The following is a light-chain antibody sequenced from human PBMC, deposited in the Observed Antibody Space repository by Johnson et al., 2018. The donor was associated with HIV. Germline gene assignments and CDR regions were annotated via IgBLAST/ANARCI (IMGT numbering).Light chain of an antibody. V-gene: IGLV1-51*01. CDR3: GTWDSSLSP. Sequence: QSVLTQPPSVSAAPGQKVTISCSGSSSNIGTNYVSWYQQLPGTAPKLLIYDNNKRPSGIPDRFSGSKSGTSATLGITGLQTGDEADYYCGTWDSSLSPFGTGTKVTVL. J-gene: IGLJ1*01. CDR1: SSNIGTNY. CDR2: DNN.